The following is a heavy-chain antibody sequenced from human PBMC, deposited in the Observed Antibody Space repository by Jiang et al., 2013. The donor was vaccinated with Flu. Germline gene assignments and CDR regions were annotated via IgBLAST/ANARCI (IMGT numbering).Heavy chain of an antibody. Sequence: PSQTLSLTCIVSGGSISSGDFYWNWIRQPPGKGLEWIGYINYNGITYYSPSLKSRVTISLGTSKNQFSLKLSSVIAADTAVYYCVRLPMYDFWSGYGGYFDSWGQGTPVTVSS. D-gene: IGHD3-3*01. V-gene: IGHV4-30-4*01. CDR1: GGSISSGDFY. J-gene: IGHJ4*02. CDR3: VRLPMYDFWSGYGGYFDS. CDR2: INYNGIT.